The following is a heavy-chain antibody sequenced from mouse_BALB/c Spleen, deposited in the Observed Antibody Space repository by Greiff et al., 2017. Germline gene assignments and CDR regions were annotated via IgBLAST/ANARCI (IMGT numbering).Heavy chain of an antibody. D-gene: IGHD2-4*01. J-gene: IGHJ1*01. CDR1: GFTFSDYY. CDR2: ISDGGSYT. CDR3: ARESYDYDGYFDV. Sequence: EVQLVESGGGLVKPGGSLKLSCAASGFTFSDYYMYWVRQTPEKRLEWVATISDGGSYTYYPDSVKGRFTISRDNAKNNLYLQMSSLKSEDTAMYYCARESYDYDGYFDVWGEGTTVTVSS. V-gene: IGHV5-4*02.